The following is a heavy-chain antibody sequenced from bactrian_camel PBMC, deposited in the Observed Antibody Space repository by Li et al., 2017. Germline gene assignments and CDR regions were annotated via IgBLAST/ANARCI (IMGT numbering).Heavy chain of an antibody. V-gene: IGHV3S26*01. D-gene: IGHD1*01. J-gene: IGHJ4*01. CDR1: GNTLTSSC. CDR2: IYVAGSSA. Sequence: QVQLVESGGGSVQAGGSLRLSCAASGNTLTSSCMAWFRQVPGKERERVASIYVAGSSAVYADSVKSRFTISRDNAKNALYLQMNSLKPEDTAVYYCTRSYFGASHNTFAFWGQGTQVTVS. CDR3: TRSYFGASHNTFAF.